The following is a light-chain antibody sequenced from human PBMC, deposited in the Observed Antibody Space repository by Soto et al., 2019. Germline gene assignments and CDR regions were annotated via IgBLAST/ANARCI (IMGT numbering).Light chain of an antibody. J-gene: IGLJ2*01. CDR2: EDS. CDR3: SSYTSGSTRV. CDR1: SSDVGGYKF. Sequence: QSALTQPASVSGSPGQSITISCTGTSSDVGGYKFVSWYQQHPGKAPKLMIYEDSNRPSGVSNRFSASKSGNTASLTISGLHAEDAADYHCSSYTSGSTRVFGGGTKLTVL. V-gene: IGLV2-14*01.